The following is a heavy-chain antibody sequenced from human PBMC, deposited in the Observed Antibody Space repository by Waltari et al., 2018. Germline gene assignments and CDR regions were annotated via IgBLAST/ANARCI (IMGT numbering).Heavy chain of an antibody. CDR1: GGSISSHY. CDR3: ARGVPELDSYYFDY. V-gene: IGHV4-59*11. D-gene: IGHD1-1*01. J-gene: IGHJ4*02. Sequence: QVQLQESGPGLVKPSETLSLTCTVSGGSISSHYWSWIRQPPGKGLEWIGYIYYSGSTNYNPSLKSRVTISVDTSKNQFSLKLSSVTAADTAVYYCARGVPELDSYYFDYWGQGTLVTVSS. CDR2: IYYSGST.